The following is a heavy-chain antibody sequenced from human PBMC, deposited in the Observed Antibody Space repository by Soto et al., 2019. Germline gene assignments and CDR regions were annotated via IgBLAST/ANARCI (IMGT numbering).Heavy chain of an antibody. Sequence: QVQLQESGPGLVKPSETLSLTCTVSGGSISSYYWSWIRQPPGKGLEWIGYIYYSGSTNYNPSLTSRXXLXVXXSKNQFSLKLSSVTAADTAVYYCARHDYYYYGMDVWGQGTTVTVSS. J-gene: IGHJ6*02. CDR1: GGSISSYY. CDR3: ARHDYYYYGMDV. V-gene: IGHV4-59*08. CDR2: IYYSGST.